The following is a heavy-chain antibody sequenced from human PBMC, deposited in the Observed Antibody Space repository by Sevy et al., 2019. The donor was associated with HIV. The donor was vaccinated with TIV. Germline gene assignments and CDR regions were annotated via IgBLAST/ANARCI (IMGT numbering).Heavy chain of an antibody. CDR1: GGSISSYY. CDR3: ASGFWSGYYRESWFDP. J-gene: IGHJ5*02. Sequence: SETLSLTCTVSGGSISSYYWSWIRQPPGKGLEWIGYIYYSGRTNYNPSLKSRVTISVDTSKNQFSLKLSSVTAADTAVYYCASGFWSGYYRESWFDPWGQGTLVTVSS. V-gene: IGHV4-59*01. D-gene: IGHD3-3*01. CDR2: IYYSGRT.